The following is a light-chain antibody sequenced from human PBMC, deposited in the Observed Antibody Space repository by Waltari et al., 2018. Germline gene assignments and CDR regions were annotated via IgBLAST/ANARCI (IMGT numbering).Light chain of an antibody. Sequence: EIVMTQSPATLSLSPGDNATLSCRTSQSINSGYLSWYQQKPGQSPRLLLYGTSTRATGIPARISGSGSGTDFTLTISSLQPEDFAVYYCQQDYNSVTFGPGTKVEI. V-gene: IGKV3D-7*01. J-gene: IGKJ1*01. CDR1: QSINSGY. CDR3: QQDYNSVT. CDR2: GTS.